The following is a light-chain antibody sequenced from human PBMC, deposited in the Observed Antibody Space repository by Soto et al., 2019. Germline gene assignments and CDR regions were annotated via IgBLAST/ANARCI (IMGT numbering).Light chain of an antibody. CDR3: QHYGRSPPSWT. CDR1: QSVSSSY. J-gene: IGKJ1*01. Sequence: EIVLTQSPGTLSLSPGERATLSCRAGQSVSSSYLAWYQQKPGQPPRLLIFHASNRATGIPDSFSGSGSGTDFTLTISSLEPEDFAVYYCQHYGRSPPSWTFGQGTKVEIK. CDR2: HAS. V-gene: IGKV3-20*01.